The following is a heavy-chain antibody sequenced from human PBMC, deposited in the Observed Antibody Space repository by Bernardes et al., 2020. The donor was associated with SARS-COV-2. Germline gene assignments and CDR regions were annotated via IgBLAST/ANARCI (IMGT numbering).Heavy chain of an antibody. CDR1: GYSLTSYV. D-gene: IGHD3-16*01. Sequence: VKVACMASGYSLTSYVILWVRQAPGQGLAWMGWINPYNGNTNHAQKLQGRVTMTTDTSTSTAYIERRSLRADDTAVYYWARDLKGGSYYYYWGQGTLVTVSS. CDR2: INPYNGNT. J-gene: IGHJ4*02. CDR3: ARDLKGGSYYYY. V-gene: IGHV1-18*01.